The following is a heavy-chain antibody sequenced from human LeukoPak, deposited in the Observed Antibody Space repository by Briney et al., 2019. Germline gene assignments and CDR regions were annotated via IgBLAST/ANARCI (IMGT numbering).Heavy chain of an antibody. Sequence: GRSLRLSCAASGFTFSSYAMHWVRQAPGKGLEWVAVISYDGSNKYYADSVKGRFTISRDNSKNTLYLQMNSLRAEDTAVYYCARDSSGPFDYWGQGTLVTVPS. D-gene: IGHD6-19*01. V-gene: IGHV3-30*04. J-gene: IGHJ4*02. CDR2: ISYDGSNK. CDR1: GFTFSSYA. CDR3: ARDSSGPFDY.